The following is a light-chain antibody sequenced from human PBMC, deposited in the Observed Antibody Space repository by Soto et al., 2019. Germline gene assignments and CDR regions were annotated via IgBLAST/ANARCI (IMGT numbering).Light chain of an antibody. CDR1: QTVSSY. V-gene: IGKV3-20*01. J-gene: IGKJ1*01. Sequence: EIMLKQSPATLSLSTGERATLSCRASQTVSSYLAWYQQKFGQAPRLLIYDASNRATGIPARFSGSGSGTDFTLTISRLEPEDFAVYYCQQYGSSPLTFGQGTKVDIK. CDR3: QQYGSSPLT. CDR2: DAS.